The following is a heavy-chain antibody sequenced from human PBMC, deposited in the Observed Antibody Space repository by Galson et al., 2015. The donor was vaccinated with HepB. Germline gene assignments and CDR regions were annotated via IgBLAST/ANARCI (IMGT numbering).Heavy chain of an antibody. CDR3: ARSYCSGNSCYLRSAFDV. D-gene: IGHD2-2*01. CDR2: INANGGST. J-gene: IGHJ3*01. Sequence: SLRLSCAASGATFRTYAMYWVRQAPGKGLEYVSAINANGGSTYYADSVKGRFTISRDDSKNTLYLQMGSLRVEDMAVYYCARSYCSGNSCYLRSAFDVWGQGTMVTVSS. CDR1: GATFRTYA. V-gene: IGHV3-64*02.